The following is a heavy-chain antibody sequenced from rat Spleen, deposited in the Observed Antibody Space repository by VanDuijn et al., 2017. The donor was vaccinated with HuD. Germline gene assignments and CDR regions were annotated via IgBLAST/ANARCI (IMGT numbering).Heavy chain of an antibody. V-gene: IGHV5-31*01. CDR1: GFTFNDYW. Sequence: EVQLVESGGGLVQPGRSLKLSCVASGFTFNDYWMTWIRQAPGKGLEWVASISYDGSSTYYRDSVKGRFTISRDNAKSTLYLQMDSLRSEDTAPYYCTKMGNYFNHWGQGVMVTVSS. CDR2: ISYDGSST. D-gene: IGHD1-7*01. J-gene: IGHJ2*01. CDR3: TKMGNYFNH.